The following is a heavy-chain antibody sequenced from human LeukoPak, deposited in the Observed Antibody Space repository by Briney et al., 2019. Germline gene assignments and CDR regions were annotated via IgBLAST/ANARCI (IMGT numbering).Heavy chain of an antibody. D-gene: IGHD5-18*01. V-gene: IGHV4-59*08. CDR1: GGSISSYY. CDR3: ARLHDGYRYGADY. J-gene: IGHJ4*02. CDR2: IYYSGST. Sequence: SETLSLTRTVSGGSISSYYWSWIRQPPGKGLEWIGYIYYSGSTNYNPSLKSRVTISVDTSKNQFSLKLSPVTAADTAVYYCARLHDGYRYGADYWGQGTLVPAS.